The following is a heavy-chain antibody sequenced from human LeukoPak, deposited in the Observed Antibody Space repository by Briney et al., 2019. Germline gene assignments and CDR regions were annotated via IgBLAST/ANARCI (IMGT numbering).Heavy chain of an antibody. Sequence: SETLSLTCTVSGYSISSGYYWGWIRQPAGKGLEWIGRIYTSGSTNYNPSLKSRVTISVDTSKNQFSLKLSSVTAADTAVYYCARKREYSSSSRDYWGQGTLVTVSS. CDR2: IYTSGST. D-gene: IGHD6-6*01. J-gene: IGHJ4*02. V-gene: IGHV4-61*02. CDR3: ARKREYSSSSRDY. CDR1: GYSISSGYY.